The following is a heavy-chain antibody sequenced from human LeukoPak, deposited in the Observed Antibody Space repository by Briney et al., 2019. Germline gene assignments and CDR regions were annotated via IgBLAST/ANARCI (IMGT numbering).Heavy chain of an antibody. CDR3: VRGHTLLDY. Sequence: SETLSLTCAVYGGSLSGYYWTWIRQPPGKGLEWIGEINHSGGTNYKSSLKSRVSISVDTSKNQFSLKLSSVTAADTAVYYCVRGHTLLDYWRQGTLVTVSS. CDR2: INHSGGT. CDR1: GGSLSGYY. V-gene: IGHV4-34*01. D-gene: IGHD2-15*01. J-gene: IGHJ4*02.